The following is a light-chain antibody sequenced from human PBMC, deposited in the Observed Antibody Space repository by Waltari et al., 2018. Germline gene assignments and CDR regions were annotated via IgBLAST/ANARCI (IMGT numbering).Light chain of an antibody. CDR3: MQSLQTPPWT. J-gene: IGKJ1*01. CDR2: LGS. Sequence: DSGMTQSPLSLPVTPGEPAYSSCRSSQSLLDSNVYNYVDWYLQKPGQSPQLLIYLGSNRASGVPDRFSGRGSGTDFTLIISRVEAEDVGIYYCMQSLQTPPWTFGQGTKVEIK. V-gene: IGKV2-28*01. CDR1: QSLLDSNVYNY.